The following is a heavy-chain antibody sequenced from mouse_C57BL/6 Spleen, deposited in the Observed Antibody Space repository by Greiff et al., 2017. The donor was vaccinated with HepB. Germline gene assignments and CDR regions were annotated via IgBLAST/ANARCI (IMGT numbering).Heavy chain of an antibody. J-gene: IGHJ3*01. CDR3: ARGAYDCYWGFAY. CDR2: ISYDGSN. V-gene: IGHV3-6*01. Sequence: EVHLVESGPGLVKPSQSLSLTCSVTGYSITSGYYWNWIRQFPGNKLEWMGYISYDGSNNYNPSPKNRISITRDTSKNQFLLKLNSVTNDDTATYYCARGAYDCYWGFAYWGQGTLVTVSA. D-gene: IGHD2-3*01. CDR1: GYSITSGYY.